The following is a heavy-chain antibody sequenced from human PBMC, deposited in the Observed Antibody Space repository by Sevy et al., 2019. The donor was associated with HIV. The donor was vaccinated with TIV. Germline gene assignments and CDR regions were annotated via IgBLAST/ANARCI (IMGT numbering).Heavy chain of an antibody. J-gene: IGHJ4*02. CDR2: ICYRGNT. D-gene: IGHD6-13*01. V-gene: IGHV4-39*02. CDR1: GDSITSSSYY. CDR3: ARRAYGSSHYFDY. Sequence: SETLSLTCSVSGDSITSSSYYWGWIRQPPGKGLEWIGIICYRGNTYYNPSLKSRVTIFVDTSKNHFSLKLTSVTAADTAFYYCARRAYGSSHYFDYWGQGTLVTVSS.